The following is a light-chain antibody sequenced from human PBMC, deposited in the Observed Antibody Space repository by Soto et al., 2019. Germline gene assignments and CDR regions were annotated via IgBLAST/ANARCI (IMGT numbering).Light chain of an antibody. CDR3: SSYTRSSTPYV. CDR2: DVS. J-gene: IGLJ1*01. CDR1: SSDVGGYNF. V-gene: IGLV2-14*03. Sequence: HSALTQPASLSGSPGQSIAISCTGTSSDVGGYNFVSWYQHHPGKAPKLMIYDVSSRPSGVSHRFSGSKSGNTASLTISGLQAEDEADYYCSSYTRSSTPYVFGTGTKVTVL.